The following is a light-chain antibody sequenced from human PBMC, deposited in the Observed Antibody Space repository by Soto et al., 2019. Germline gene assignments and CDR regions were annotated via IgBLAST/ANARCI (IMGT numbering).Light chain of an antibody. Sequence: QSVLTQPPSASGTFGQRVTISCSGSRSNIGSNYVYWYQQLPGTAPKLLIYKNNQRPSGVPDRFSGSKSGSSASLAISGLRSEDEADYYCAAWDDSLSGWVFGGGTKVTVL. CDR2: KNN. CDR1: RSNIGSNY. CDR3: AAWDDSLSGWV. V-gene: IGLV1-47*01. J-gene: IGLJ3*02.